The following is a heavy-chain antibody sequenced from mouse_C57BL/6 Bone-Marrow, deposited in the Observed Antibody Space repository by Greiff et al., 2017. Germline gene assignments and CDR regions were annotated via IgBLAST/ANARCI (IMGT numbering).Heavy chain of an antibody. Sequence: EVQLVESGGDLVKPGGSLKLSCAASGFTFSSYGMSWVRKTPDKRLEWVATISSGGSYTYYPDSVKGRFTISRDNAKNTLYLQMSSLKSEDTAMYYCARQRGYYYGISPWFAYWGQGTLVTVSA. CDR2: ISSGGSYT. CDR1: GFTFSSYG. J-gene: IGHJ3*01. CDR3: ARQRGYYYGISPWFAY. D-gene: IGHD1-1*01. V-gene: IGHV5-6*01.